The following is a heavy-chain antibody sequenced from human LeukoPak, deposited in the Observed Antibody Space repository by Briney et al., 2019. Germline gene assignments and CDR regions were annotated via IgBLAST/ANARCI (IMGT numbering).Heavy chain of an antibody. V-gene: IGHV3-7*04. J-gene: IGHJ4*02. Sequence: GGSLRLSCAASGFTISNYWMNWVRQAPGKGLEWLANIRRGGSEEYYVDSVKGRFTISRDNTKNSLYLQMNSLRIEDTAVYYCARALIAADNYWGQGTLVTVSS. CDR1: GFTISNYW. CDR3: ARALIAADNY. CDR2: IRRGGSEE. D-gene: IGHD6-6*01.